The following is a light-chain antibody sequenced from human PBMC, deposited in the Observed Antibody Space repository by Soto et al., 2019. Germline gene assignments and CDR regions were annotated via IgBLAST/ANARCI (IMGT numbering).Light chain of an antibody. Sequence: QSALTQPASVSGSPGQSITIPCTGTSSDVGAYNYVSWYQHHPGKAPKVMIYGVSNRPSGVSNRFSGSKSGNTASLTISGLQAEDEGDYYWHSYTTSNTRVFGGGTKLTVL. CDR2: GVS. J-gene: IGLJ3*02. CDR1: SSDVGAYNY. V-gene: IGLV2-14*01. CDR3: HSYTTSNTRV.